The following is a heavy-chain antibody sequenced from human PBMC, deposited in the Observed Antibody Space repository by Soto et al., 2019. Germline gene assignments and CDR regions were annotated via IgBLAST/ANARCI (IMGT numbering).Heavy chain of an antibody. J-gene: IGHJ4*02. D-gene: IGHD6-19*01. CDR1: GDTFTSYY. CDR3: ARAGRLKVAATDY. Sequence: SVKVSCKACGDTFTSYYMQWVRHAPGQGLEWMGIINPSGGSTSYAQKFQGRVTMTRDTSTSTVYMELSSLRSEDTAVYYCARAGRLKVAATDYWGQGTLVTVSS. CDR2: INPSGGST. V-gene: IGHV1-46*01.